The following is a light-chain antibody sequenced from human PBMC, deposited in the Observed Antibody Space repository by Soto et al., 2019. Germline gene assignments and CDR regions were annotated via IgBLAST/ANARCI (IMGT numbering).Light chain of an antibody. J-gene: IGLJ2*01. CDR3: AAWDYSLSGQ. V-gene: IGLV1-47*01. Sequence: QSVLTQPPSASGTPGQRVTISCSGSSSNIGSNYVYWYQQLPGTAPKLLIYRNNQRPSGVPDRFSGSKSGTSASLAISGLRSEDEADYYCAAWDYSLSGQFGGGTKLTVL. CDR2: RNN. CDR1: SSNIGSNY.